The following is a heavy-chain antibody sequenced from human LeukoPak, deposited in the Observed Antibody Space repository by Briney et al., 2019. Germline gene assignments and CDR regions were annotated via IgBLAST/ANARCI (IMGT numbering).Heavy chain of an antibody. J-gene: IGHJ3*02. D-gene: IGHD3-16*01. CDR3: ARVYYDYVWGKSLDAFDI. V-gene: IGHV3-30-3*01. CDR2: ISYDGSNK. Sequence: PGGSLRLSCAASGFTFNTYATHWVRQAPGKGLEGVAVISYDGSNKYYGDSVKGRFTISRDNAKNTLFLQMNSLRAEDTAVYYCARVYYDYVWGKSLDAFDIWGQGTMVIVSS. CDR1: GFTFNTYA.